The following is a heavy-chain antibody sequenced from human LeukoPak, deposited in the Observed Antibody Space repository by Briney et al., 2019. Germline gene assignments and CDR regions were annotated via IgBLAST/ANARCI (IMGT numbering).Heavy chain of an antibody. J-gene: IGHJ4*02. Sequence: ASVTVSCKASGYTFTGYYMHWVRQAPGQGLEWMGWINPNSGGTNYAQKFQGRVTMTRDTSISTAYMELSRLRSDDTAVYYCAREVGGSGSGSYDYWGQGTLVTVSS. D-gene: IGHD3-10*01. CDR3: AREVGGSGSGSYDY. CDR1: GYTFTGYY. V-gene: IGHV1-2*02. CDR2: INPNSGGT.